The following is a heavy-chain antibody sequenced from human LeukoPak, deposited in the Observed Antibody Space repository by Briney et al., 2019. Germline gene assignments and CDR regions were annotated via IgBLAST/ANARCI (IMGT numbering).Heavy chain of an antibody. CDR2: ISSSSFSI. J-gene: IGHJ4*02. CDR1: GFMFNSYA. CDR3: ARGEYSSGHDY. V-gene: IGHV3-21*01. Sequence: GRSLTLSCAASGFMFNSYAMHWVRQAPGKGLEWVSSISSSSFSIHYADSLQGRFTISRDNAKELVFLQMNSLRAEDTAVYYCARGEYSSGHDYWGQGTQVAVSS. D-gene: IGHD6-19*01.